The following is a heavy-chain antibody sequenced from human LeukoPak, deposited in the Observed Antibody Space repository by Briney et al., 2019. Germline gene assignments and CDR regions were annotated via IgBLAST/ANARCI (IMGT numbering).Heavy chain of an antibody. CDR3: AARRPRYCSSTSCRSGFDY. J-gene: IGHJ4*02. Sequence: SETLSLTCAVYGGSFSGYYWSWIRQPPGKGLEWIGEINHSGSTNYNPSLKSRATISVDTSKNQFSLKLSSVTAADTAVYYCAARRPRYCSSTSCRSGFDYWGQGTLVTVSS. D-gene: IGHD2-2*01. CDR2: INHSGST. V-gene: IGHV4-34*01. CDR1: GGSFSGYY.